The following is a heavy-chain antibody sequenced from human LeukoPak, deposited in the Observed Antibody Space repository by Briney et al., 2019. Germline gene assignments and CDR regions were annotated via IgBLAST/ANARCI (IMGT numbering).Heavy chain of an antibody. CDR3: AKDLYYYDSSGYLGD. CDR2: ISWNSGSI. J-gene: IGHJ4*02. CDR1: GFTFSSYG. Sequence: GGSLRLSCAASGFTFSSYGMSWVRQAPGKGLEWVSGISWNSGSIGYADSVKGRFTISRDNAKNSLYLQMNSLRAEDTALYYCAKDLYYYDSSGYLGDWGQGTLVTVSS. V-gene: IGHV3-9*01. D-gene: IGHD3-22*01.